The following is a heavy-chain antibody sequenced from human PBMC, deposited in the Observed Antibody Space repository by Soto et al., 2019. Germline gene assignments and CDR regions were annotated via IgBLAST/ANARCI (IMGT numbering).Heavy chain of an antibody. V-gene: IGHV4-4*07. D-gene: IGHD4-17*01. CDR2: IYTSGST. CDR3: ARGGVGYGDYRNFFDY. CDR1: GGSISSYY. Sequence: PSETLSLTCTVSGGSISSYYWSWIRQPAGKGLEWIGRIYTSGSTNYNPSLKSRVTMSVDTSKNQFSLKLSSVTAADTAVYYCARGGVGYGDYRNFFDYWGQGTLVTVSS. J-gene: IGHJ4*02.